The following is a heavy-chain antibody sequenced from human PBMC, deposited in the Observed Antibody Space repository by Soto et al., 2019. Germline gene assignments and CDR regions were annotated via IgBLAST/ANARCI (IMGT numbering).Heavy chain of an antibody. V-gene: IGHV1-18*01. CDR2: ISAYNGNT. J-gene: IGHJ4*02. CDR3: ARGAIYCSGGSCYGPIDY. CDR1: GYTFTSYG. D-gene: IGHD2-15*01. Sequence: GASVKVSCKASGYTFTSYGISWVRQAPGQGLEWMGWISAYNGNTNYAQKLQGRVTMTTDTSTSTAYMELRSLRSDDTAVYYCARGAIYCSGGSCYGPIDYWGQGTLVTVSS.